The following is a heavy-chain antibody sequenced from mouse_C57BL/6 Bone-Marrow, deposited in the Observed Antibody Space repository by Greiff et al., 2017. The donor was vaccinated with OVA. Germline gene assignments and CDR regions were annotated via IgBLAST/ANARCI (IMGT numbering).Heavy chain of an antibody. D-gene: IGHD3-2*02. CDR2: IYPGSGST. CDR1: GYTFTDYW. CDR3: ERDSSGYVRGY. Sequence: QVQLQQPGAGLVKPGASVKMSCEASGYTFTDYWITWVRQTPGQGLEWIGDIYPGSGSTNYNEKFKGKATLTVDKSYSTAYLQISRLTSEDSAVYDCERDSSGYVRGYWGQGTTLTVSA. J-gene: IGHJ2*01. V-gene: IGHV1-55*01.